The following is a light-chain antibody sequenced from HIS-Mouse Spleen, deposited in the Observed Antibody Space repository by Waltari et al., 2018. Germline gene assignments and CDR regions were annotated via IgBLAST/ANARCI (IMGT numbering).Light chain of an antibody. V-gene: IGKV1-5*03. CDR2: KAS. J-gene: IGKJ1*01. Sequence: DIQMTQSPSTLSASVGDRVTITCRASQSISSWLAWYQQKPGKAPKLLSYKASSLESGVPSRFSGSGSGTEFTLTTSSLQPDDFATYYCQQYNSYSWTFGQGTKVEIK. CDR3: QQYNSYSWT. CDR1: QSISSW.